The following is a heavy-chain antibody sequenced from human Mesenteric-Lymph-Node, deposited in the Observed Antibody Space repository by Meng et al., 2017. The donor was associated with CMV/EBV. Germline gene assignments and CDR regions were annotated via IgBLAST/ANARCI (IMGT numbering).Heavy chain of an antibody. V-gene: IGHV3-15*01. CDR2: IKIKPGGGTT. CDR3: TTDSSNCSSLGY. Sequence: SGFAFSFGWKNWGRQGPGKGQGWDGRIKIKPGGGTTDNAAPVNGRFTTSKDDSKNMLYLLMTSMATEDTAVYCWTTDSSNCSSLGYWGQGTLVTVSS. J-gene: IGHJ4*02. D-gene: IGHD6-6*01. CDR1: GFAFSFGW.